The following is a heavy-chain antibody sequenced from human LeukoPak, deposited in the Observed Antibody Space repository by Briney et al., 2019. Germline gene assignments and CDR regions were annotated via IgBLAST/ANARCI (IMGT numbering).Heavy chain of an antibody. J-gene: IGHJ4*02. D-gene: IGHD3-22*01. Sequence: GRSLRLSCAASGFTFSSYGMHWVRQAPGKGLVWVAVISYDGSNKYYADSVKGRFTISRDNSKNTLYLQMNSLRAEDTAVYYCAKDPSYYYDSSGYFDYWGQGTLVTVSS. CDR1: GFTFSSYG. CDR3: AKDPSYYYDSSGYFDY. CDR2: ISYDGSNK. V-gene: IGHV3-30*18.